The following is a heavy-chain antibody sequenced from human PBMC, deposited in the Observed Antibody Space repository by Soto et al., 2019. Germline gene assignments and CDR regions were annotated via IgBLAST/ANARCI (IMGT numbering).Heavy chain of an antibody. V-gene: IGHV1-69*12. CDR2: IIPIFGTA. J-gene: IGHJ6*02. CDR1: GGTFSTYA. D-gene: IGHD1-1*01. CDR3: ARSLGLEYYYGMDV. Sequence: QVQLVQSGAEVKKPGSSVMVSCKASGGTFSTYAISWVRQAPGQGLEWMGGIIPIFGTASYAQKFQGRVTITADESTSTAYMELRSLTSEDTPVYYCARSLGLEYYYGMDVWGQGTTVTVSS.